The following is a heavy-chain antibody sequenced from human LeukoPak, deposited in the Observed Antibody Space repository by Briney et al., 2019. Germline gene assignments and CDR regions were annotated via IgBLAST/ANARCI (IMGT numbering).Heavy chain of an antibody. CDR3: ARVPVVPAAISGYFDY. Sequence: GESLKISCKGSGYSFTSYWIGWVRQMPGKGLEWMGIIYPGDSDTRYSPSFQGQVTISADKSISTAYLQWSSLKVSDTAMYYCARVPVVPAAISGYFDYWGQGTLVTVSS. CDR2: IYPGDSDT. J-gene: IGHJ4*02. V-gene: IGHV5-51*01. CDR1: GYSFTSYW. D-gene: IGHD2-2*01.